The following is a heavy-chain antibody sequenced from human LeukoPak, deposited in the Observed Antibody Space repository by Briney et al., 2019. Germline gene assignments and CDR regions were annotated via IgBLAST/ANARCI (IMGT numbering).Heavy chain of an antibody. J-gene: IGHJ4*02. D-gene: IGHD3-10*01. V-gene: IGHV4-34*01. CDR1: GGSFSGHS. Sequence: PSETLSLTCAVYGGSFSGHSWSWIRQAPGKGLEWIGEISHTGSINYNPSLKSRVTISADTSKNQFSLRLSSVTAADTAVYYCASWFHYFDYWGQGTLVTVSS. CDR3: ASWFHYFDY. CDR2: ISHTGSI.